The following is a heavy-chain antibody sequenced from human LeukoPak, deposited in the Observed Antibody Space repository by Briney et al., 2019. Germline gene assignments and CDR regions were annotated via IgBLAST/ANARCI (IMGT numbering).Heavy chain of an antibody. CDR1: GYAFTGYY. Sequence: ASVKVSCKASGYAFTGYYLHWVRQAPGQGLDWMGWINPNSGGTTYAQNFKGRVTMTWDTSISTAYMELSRLRSDDTAVYYCAREWELLRKYLYHWGQGTLVTVSS. CDR2: INPNSGGT. V-gene: IGHV1-2*02. J-gene: IGHJ1*01. CDR3: AREWELLRKYLYH. D-gene: IGHD1-26*01.